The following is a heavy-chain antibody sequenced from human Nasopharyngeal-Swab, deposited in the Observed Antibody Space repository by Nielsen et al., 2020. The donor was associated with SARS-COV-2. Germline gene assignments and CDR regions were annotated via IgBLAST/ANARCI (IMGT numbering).Heavy chain of an antibody. CDR3: ARVTGYDILTGYYKVMDY. J-gene: IGHJ4*02. V-gene: IGHV1-3*01. Sequence: ASVKVSCKASGYTFTSYAMYWVRQAPGQRLEWMGWINAGNGNTKYSQKFQGRVTITRDTSASTAYMELSSLRSEDTAVYYCARVTGYDILTGYYKVMDYWGQGTLVTVSS. D-gene: IGHD3-9*01. CDR1: GYTFTSYA. CDR2: INAGNGNT.